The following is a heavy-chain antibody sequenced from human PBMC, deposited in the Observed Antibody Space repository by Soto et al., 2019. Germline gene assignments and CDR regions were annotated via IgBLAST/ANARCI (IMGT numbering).Heavy chain of an antibody. J-gene: IGHJ5*02. CDR3: AREGPVVPAAIGSWFDP. V-gene: IGHV4-38-2*02. CDR1: GYSISSGYY. Sequence: NPSETLSLTCAVSGYSISSGYYWGWIRQPPGKGLEWIGSIYHSGSTYYNPSLKSRVTISVDTSKNQFSLKLSSVTAADTAVYYCAREGPVVPAAIGSWFDPWGQGTLVTVSS. D-gene: IGHD2-2*02. CDR2: IYHSGST.